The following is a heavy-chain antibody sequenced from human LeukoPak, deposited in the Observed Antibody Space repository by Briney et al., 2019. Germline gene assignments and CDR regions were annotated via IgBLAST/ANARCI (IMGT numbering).Heavy chain of an antibody. D-gene: IGHD6-13*01. J-gene: IGHJ4*02. CDR2: IYSVDTT. CDR1: VFTVSNNY. V-gene: IGHV3-53*01. Sequence: GVSLRLSCKASVFTVSNNYMNWVSQAPVKALEWVALIYSVDTTNYADSVKGRFTISRDNSKNTLYLQMTNVRVEDTAVYYCARDPPGIAASVSGGWGQGTLVTVSS. CDR3: ARDPPGIAASVSGG.